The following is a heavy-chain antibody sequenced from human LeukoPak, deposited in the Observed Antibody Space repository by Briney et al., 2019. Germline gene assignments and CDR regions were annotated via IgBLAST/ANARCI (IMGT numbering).Heavy chain of an antibody. D-gene: IGHD3-10*01. J-gene: IGHJ4*02. V-gene: IGHV4-59*01. CDR1: GFTFSSYS. CDR2: IFHDGRT. Sequence: GSLRLSCAASGFTFSSYSMNWVRQAPGKGLEWIGYIFHDGRTFYLPSLKSRVTMSVATSKNQFSLRLTSVTAADTAIYYCARSYYYDTTFDYWGQGTLVTVSS. CDR3: ARSYYYDTTFDY.